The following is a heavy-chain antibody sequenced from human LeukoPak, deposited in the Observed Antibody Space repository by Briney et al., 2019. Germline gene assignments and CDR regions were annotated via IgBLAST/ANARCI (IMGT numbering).Heavy chain of an antibody. CDR2: INYSGST. J-gene: IGHJ4*02. CDR1: GGSFSGYY. Sequence: SETLSLTCAVYGGSFSGYYWSWIRQPPGKGLEWIGEINYSGSTNYNPSLKSRVTISVDTSKNQFSLKLSSVTAADTAVYYCARFDPTAIYDSSGYYFDYGGQGTLVPFSS. CDR3: ARFDPTAIYDSSGYYFDY. D-gene: IGHD3-22*01. V-gene: IGHV4-34*01.